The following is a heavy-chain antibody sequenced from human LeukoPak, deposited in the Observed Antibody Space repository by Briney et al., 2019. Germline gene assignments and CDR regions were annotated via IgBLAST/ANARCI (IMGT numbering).Heavy chain of an antibody. J-gene: IGHJ4*02. CDR3: ARAHNWKYGSFDF. Sequence: PGGTLRLSCAASGFTFSSYGMSWVRQAPGKGLEWVSSISSSSDYIYYADSVKGRFTISRDNAKNSLYLQMNSLRAEDTAVYYCARAHNWKYGSFDFWGQGTLVTVSS. D-gene: IGHD1-7*01. V-gene: IGHV3-21*01. CDR2: ISSSSDYI. CDR1: GFTFSSYG.